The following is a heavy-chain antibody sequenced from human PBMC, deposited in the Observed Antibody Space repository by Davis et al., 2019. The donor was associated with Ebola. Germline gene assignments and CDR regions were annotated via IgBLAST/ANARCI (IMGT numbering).Heavy chain of an antibody. D-gene: IGHD6-19*01. Sequence: ASVKVSCKASGYTFTSYDINWVRQATGQGLEWMGWMNPNSGNTGYAQKFQGRVTMTRDTSTSTVYMELSSLRSEDTAVYYCARELRVIAVAGGFFDYWGQGTLVTVSS. V-gene: IGHV1-8*01. J-gene: IGHJ4*02. CDR1: GYTFTSYD. CDR2: MNPNSGNT. CDR3: ARELRVIAVAGGFFDY.